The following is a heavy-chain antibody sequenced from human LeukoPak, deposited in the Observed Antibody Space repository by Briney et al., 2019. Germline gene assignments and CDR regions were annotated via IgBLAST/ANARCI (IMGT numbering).Heavy chain of an antibody. D-gene: IGHD3-22*01. J-gene: IGHJ4*02. CDR1: GFTFSSYG. V-gene: IGHV3-30*02. CDR3: AKEIYDSSGYFDY. Sequence: GGSLRLSCAASGFTFSSYGMHWVRQAPGQGLDWVAFIRYDGSNKYYADSVKGRFTISRDNSKNTLYLQMNSLRAEDTAVYYCAKEIYDSSGYFDYWGQGTLVTVSS. CDR2: IRYDGSNK.